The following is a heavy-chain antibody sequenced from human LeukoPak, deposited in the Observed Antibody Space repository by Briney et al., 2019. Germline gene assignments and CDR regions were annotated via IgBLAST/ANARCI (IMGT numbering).Heavy chain of an antibody. CDR2: INPNSGGT. V-gene: IGHV1-2*02. J-gene: IGHJ5*02. Sequence: ASVKVSCKASGYTFTGYNMHWVRQAPGQGLEWMGWINPNSGGTDYAQKFQGRVTMTRDTSMNTAYMELSRLRSDDTAIYYCARGGYVIVRDWFDPWGQGTLVTVSS. CDR1: GYTFTGYN. D-gene: IGHD3-22*01. CDR3: ARGGYVIVRDWFDP.